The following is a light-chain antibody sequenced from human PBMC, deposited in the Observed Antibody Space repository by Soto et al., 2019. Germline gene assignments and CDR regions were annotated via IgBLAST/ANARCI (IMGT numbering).Light chain of an antibody. CDR2: EAS. CDR3: CSYSGSSTWV. Sequence: QSALTQPASVSGSPGQSITIPCTGISSDVGSSDLVSWYQQHPGRAPKLMIYEASKRPSGVSNRFSGSKSGNTASLTISGLQAEDEADYYCCSYSGSSTWVFGGGTKVTVL. J-gene: IGLJ3*02. CDR1: SSDVGSSDL. V-gene: IGLV2-23*01.